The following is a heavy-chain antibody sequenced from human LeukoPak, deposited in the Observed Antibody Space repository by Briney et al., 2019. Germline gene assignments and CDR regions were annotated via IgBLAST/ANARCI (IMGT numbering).Heavy chain of an antibody. CDR1: GFTVSSNY. Sequence: PGGSLRLSCAASGFTVSSNYISWVRQAPGKGLEWFSVIYSGGSTYYADSVKGRFTISRDNSKNTLYLQMNSLRAEDTAVYYCATHPGDTSYGFDYWGQGTLVTVSS. CDR3: ATHPGDTSYGFDY. D-gene: IGHD5-18*01. V-gene: IGHV3-53*01. CDR2: IYSGGST. J-gene: IGHJ4*02.